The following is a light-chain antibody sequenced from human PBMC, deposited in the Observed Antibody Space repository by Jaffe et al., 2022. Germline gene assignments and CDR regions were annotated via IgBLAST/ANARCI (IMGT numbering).Light chain of an antibody. Sequence: QSVLTQPPSASGTPGQRVTISCSGSSSNIGSNTVNWYHQLPGTAPKLLIRSNNQRPSGVPDRFSGSKSGTSASLAISGLQSEDEADYYCAVWDDSLNGVMFGGGTKLTVL. V-gene: IGLV1-44*01. J-gene: IGLJ3*02. CDR3: AVWDDSLNGVM. CDR2: SNN. CDR1: SSNIGSNT.